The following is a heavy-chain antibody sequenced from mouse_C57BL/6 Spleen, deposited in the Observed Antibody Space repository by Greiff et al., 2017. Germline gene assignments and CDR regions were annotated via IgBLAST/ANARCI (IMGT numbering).Heavy chain of an antibody. Sequence: EVHLVESGEGLVKPGGSLKLSCAASGFTFSSYAMSWVRQTPEKRLEWVAYISSGGDYIYYADTVKGRFTVSRDNARNTLYLQMSSLKSEDTAMYYCTRDHGGYDEKTWFAYWGQGTLVTVSA. CDR1: GFTFSSYA. V-gene: IGHV5-9-1*02. J-gene: IGHJ3*01. D-gene: IGHD2-2*01. CDR3: TRDHGGYDEKTWFAY. CDR2: ISSGGDYI.